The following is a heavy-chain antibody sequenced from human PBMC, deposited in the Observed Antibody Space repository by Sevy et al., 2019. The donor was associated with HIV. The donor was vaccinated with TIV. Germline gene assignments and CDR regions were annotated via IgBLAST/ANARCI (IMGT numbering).Heavy chain of an antibody. J-gene: IGHJ3*02. CDR1: GFTVSDNY. V-gene: IGHV3-53*01. CDR2: IYSDGST. Sequence: GGSLRLSCAASGFTVSDNYMSWVRQAPGKGLEWVSVIYSDGSTYYADSVKGRFTISRDNSKNTLDLQRNSLRAEDTAVYYCANHASDYDSSGYLERDAFDIWGQGTMVTVSS. CDR3: ANHASDYDSSGYLERDAFDI. D-gene: IGHD3-22*01.